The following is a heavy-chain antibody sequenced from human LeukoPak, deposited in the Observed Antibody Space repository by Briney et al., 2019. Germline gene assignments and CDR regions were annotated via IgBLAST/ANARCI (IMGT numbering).Heavy chain of an antibody. J-gene: IGHJ4*02. CDR3: AKSSENYSTLSRFDY. D-gene: IGHD6-13*01. V-gene: IGHV3-21*06. CDR1: RFTFSSYS. CDR2: ISSSSSYI. Sequence: PGGSLRLSCAASRFTFSSYSMNWVRQAPGKGLEWVSSISSSSSYIYYADSVKGRFTISRDNSKNTLYLQMNSLRPEDTAVYCCAKSSENYSTLSRFDYWGQGTLVTVSS.